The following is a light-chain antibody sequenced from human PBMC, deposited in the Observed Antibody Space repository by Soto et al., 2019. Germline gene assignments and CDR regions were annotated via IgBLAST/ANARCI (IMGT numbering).Light chain of an antibody. Sequence: ILMTQSPATVSVSPGESATLSCRASQNIYYNVAWYQQRPGQAPRLLIYRASTRAPGVPARFSGSGSETEFTLTISSLQPEDFTVYSCLQYHNLWACGQGTKV. J-gene: IGKJ1*01. V-gene: IGKV3-15*01. CDR1: QNIYYN. CDR2: RAS. CDR3: LQYHNLWA.